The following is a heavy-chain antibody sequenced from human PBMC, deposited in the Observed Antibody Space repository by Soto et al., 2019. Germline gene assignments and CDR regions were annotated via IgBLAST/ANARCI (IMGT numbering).Heavy chain of an antibody. CDR3: AKEYSLPYCSSTSCYVPPLFDY. V-gene: IGHV3-23*01. CDR2: ISGSGGST. CDR1: GFTFSSYA. J-gene: IGHJ4*02. D-gene: IGHD2-2*01. Sequence: GRSLRLSCAASGFTFSSYAMSWVRQAPGKGLEWVSAISGSGGSTYYADSVKGRFTISRDNSKNTLYLQMNSLRAEDTAVYYCAKEYSLPYCSSTSCYVPPLFDYWGQGTLVTVSS.